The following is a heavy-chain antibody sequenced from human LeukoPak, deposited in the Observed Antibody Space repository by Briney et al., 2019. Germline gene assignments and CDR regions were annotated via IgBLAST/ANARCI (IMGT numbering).Heavy chain of an antibody. V-gene: IGHV4-34*01. CDR3: ARIFRGAYFDY. Sequence: PSETLSLTCAVYGGSFSGYYWGWLRQPPGKGREWIGEINHSGSTNYNPSLRSRVPISVDTSKNQFSLKLSSVTAADAAVYFCARIFRGAYFDYWGQGTLVTVSS. CDR2: INHSGST. CDR1: GGSFSGYY. J-gene: IGHJ4*02. D-gene: IGHD3-10*01.